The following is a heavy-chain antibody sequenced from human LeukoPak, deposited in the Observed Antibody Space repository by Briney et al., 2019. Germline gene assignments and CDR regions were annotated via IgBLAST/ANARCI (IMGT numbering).Heavy chain of an antibody. V-gene: IGHV1-2*02. CDR3: ARGGPLTDRSLHYFDY. CDR1: RYTFTDYY. D-gene: IGHD1-14*01. CDR2: INPNSGAT. J-gene: IGHJ4*02. Sequence: ASVKVSCKASRYTFTDYYMHWVRQAPGQGLEWMGWINPNSGATHYAQKFQGRVTMTRDTSITTAYMDLSGLRSDDTAVYYCARGGPLTDRSLHYFDYWGQGTLVTVSS.